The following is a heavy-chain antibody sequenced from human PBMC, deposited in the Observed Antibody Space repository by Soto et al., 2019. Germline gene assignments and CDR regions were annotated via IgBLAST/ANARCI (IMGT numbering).Heavy chain of an antibody. D-gene: IGHD6-13*01. Sequence: TSETLSLTCTVSGGSISSGDYYWSWIRQPPGKGLEWIGYIYYSGSTYYNPSLKSRVTISVDTSKNQFSLKLSSVTAADTAVYYCARSLGIGSSWYEGFDYWGQGTLVTVSS. CDR2: IYYSGST. J-gene: IGHJ4*02. CDR3: ARSLGIGSSWYEGFDY. CDR1: GGSISSGDYY. V-gene: IGHV4-30-4*01.